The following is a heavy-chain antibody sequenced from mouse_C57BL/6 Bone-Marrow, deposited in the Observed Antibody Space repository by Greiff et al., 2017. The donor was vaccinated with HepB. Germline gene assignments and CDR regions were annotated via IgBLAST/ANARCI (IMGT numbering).Heavy chain of an antibody. CDR3: TVTGAFDY. V-gene: IGHV6-3*01. J-gene: IGHJ2*01. CDR1: GFTFSNYW. Sequence: EVHLVESGGGLVQPGGSMKLSCVASGFTFSNYWMNWVRQSPEKGLEWVAQIRMKSDNYATHYAESVKGRFTITRDESKSSVYLQMNNLRAEDTWIYYCTVTGAFDYWGQGTTLTVSS. D-gene: IGHD4-1*01. CDR2: IRMKSDNYAT.